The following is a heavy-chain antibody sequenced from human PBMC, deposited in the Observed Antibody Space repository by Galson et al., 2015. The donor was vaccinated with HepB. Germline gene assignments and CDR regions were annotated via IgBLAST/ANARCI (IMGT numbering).Heavy chain of an antibody. CDR2: IKSKTDGGTT. J-gene: IGHJ3*02. Sequence: SLRLSCAASGFAFSNAWMSWVRQAPGKGLEWVGRIKSKTDGGTTDYAASVKGRFTISRDNSKNTLYLQMNSLRAEDTAVYYCASRLNIAVAGMGALDIWGQGTMVTVSS. CDR1: GFAFSNAW. V-gene: IGHV3-15*01. D-gene: IGHD6-19*01. CDR3: ASRLNIAVAGMGALDI.